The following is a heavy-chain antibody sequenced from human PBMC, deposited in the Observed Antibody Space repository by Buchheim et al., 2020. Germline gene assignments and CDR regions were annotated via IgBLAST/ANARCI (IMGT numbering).Heavy chain of an antibody. CDR1: GFTFSSYA. CDR3: AKFDVTITTGYY. D-gene: IGHD4-11*01. V-gene: IGHV3-23*01. J-gene: IGHJ4*02. CDR2: ISGSGGNT. Sequence: VQLLESGGGLVEPGGSLRLSCAASGFTFSSYAMTWVRQPPGKGLEWVSGISGSGGNTYYADSVKGRFTISRDNSKNTLYLQMNSLRVEDTALYYCAKFDVTITTGYYWGQGTL.